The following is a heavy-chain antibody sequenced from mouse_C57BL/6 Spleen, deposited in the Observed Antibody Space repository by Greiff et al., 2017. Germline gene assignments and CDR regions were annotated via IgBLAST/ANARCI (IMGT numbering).Heavy chain of an antibody. CDR1: GFNIKEDY. J-gene: IGHJ4*01. CDR2: IDPENGDT. V-gene: IGHV14-4*01. Sequence: EVKLMESGAELVRPGASVKLSCTASGFNIKEDYMHWVKQRPEQGLEWIGWIDPENGDTEYASKFQGKATITADTSSNTAYLQLSSLTSEDTAVYYCTTPYYAMDYWGQGTSVTVSS. CDR3: TTPYYAMDY.